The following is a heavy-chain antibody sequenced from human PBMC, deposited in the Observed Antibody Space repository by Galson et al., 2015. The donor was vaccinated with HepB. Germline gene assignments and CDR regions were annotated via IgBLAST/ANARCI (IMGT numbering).Heavy chain of an antibody. CDR1: GFSFHDYA. CDR3: ARDYYSRGHYYCCGAFGI. V-gene: IGHV3-9*01. J-gene: IGHJ3*02. Sequence: SLRLSCAASGFSFHDYAMHWVRQAPGKGLEWVSGITRNSGTINYADSVKGRFTISRDNAKNSLYLEMNSLSTEDTALYYCARDYYSRGHYYCCGAFGIRGQGTMVTVSS. CDR2: ITRNSGTI. D-gene: IGHD3-22*01.